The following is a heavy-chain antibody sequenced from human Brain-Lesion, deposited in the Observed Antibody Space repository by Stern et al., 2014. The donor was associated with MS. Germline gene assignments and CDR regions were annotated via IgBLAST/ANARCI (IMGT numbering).Heavy chain of an antibody. CDR1: GYTFSSYD. CDR2: MNPYSGNT. J-gene: IGHJ4*02. D-gene: IGHD2-2*01. CDR3: ARAVRNQLLSEY. Sequence: QVQLVQSGAEVKKPGASVKVSCKASGYTFSSYDITWVRQASGHGLEWMGWMNPYSGNTVYAQKFKGRVSMTSDPSISTVYMELTSLTSDDTAVYFCARAVRNQLLSEYWGQGTLVTVSS. V-gene: IGHV1-8*01.